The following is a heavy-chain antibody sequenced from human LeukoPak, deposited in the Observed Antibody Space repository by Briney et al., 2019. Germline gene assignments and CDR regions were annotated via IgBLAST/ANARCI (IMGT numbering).Heavy chain of an antibody. V-gene: IGHV3-23*01. J-gene: IGHJ4*02. CDR1: AFTFSSYA. CDR2: ISVSGGST. CDR3: ARRVVVIRYFDD. Sequence: GGSLRLSCAASAFTFSSYAMSWVRQAPGKGLEWVSVISVSGGSTYYADSVKGRFTISRDNSKNTLYLQMNSLRAEDTAVYYCARRVVVIRYFDDWGQGTLVTVSS. D-gene: IGHD3-22*01.